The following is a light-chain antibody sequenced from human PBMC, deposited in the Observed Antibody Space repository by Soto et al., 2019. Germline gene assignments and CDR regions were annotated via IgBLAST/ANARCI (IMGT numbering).Light chain of an antibody. CDR2: EVS. CDR1: SSDVGGYNY. V-gene: IGLV2-8*01. J-gene: IGLJ1*01. CDR3: SSFAGTNSFV. Sequence: QSVLTQPPSASGSPGQSVTISCTGTSSDVGGYNYVSWYQQRPGKAPKLIIYEVSKRPSGVPDRVFGSKSGNTASLTVSGLQTEDEADYYCSSFAGTNSFVFGNGTKVTVL.